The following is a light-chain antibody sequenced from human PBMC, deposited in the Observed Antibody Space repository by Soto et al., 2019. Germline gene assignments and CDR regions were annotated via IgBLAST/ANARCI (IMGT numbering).Light chain of an antibody. V-gene: IGKV3-15*01. CDR2: AAS. J-gene: IGKJ1*01. CDR1: QSVSSN. Sequence: EIVLTQSPGTLSLSPGERATLFCRASQSVSSNYLAWYQQKPGQAPRLLIYAASTRATGLPARFSGSGSGTEFTLTISSLQSEDFAVYTCQQYNNWPLTFGQGTKVDIK. CDR3: QQYNNWPLT.